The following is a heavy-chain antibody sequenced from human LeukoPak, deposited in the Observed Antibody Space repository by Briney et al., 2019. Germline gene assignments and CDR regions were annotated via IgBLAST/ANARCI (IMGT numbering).Heavy chain of an antibody. J-gene: IGHJ3*02. V-gene: IGHV1-8*01. Sequence: ASVKVSCKASGYTFTSYDINWVRQATGQGLEWMGWMNPNSGNTGYAQKFQGRVTMTWNTSISTAYMELSSLRAEDTAVYYCARSDSSSWRDALDIWGQGTMVTVSS. CDR3: ARSDSSSWRDALDI. CDR1: GYTFTSYD. D-gene: IGHD6-13*01. CDR2: MNPNSGNT.